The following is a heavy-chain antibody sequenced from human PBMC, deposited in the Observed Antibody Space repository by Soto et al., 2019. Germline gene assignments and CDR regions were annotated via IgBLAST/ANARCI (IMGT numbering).Heavy chain of an antibody. V-gene: IGHV2-5*02. Sequence: QITLKESGPTLLEPTQTLTLTCSFSGFSLTSSGVGVGWLRQAPGKALECLGIIYWDGDRRYNPSLRQRLTITKDTSKNQVVLTMTYMEPVDTATSYCAPRVPYNSYWDVGWFDPWGQGTLVTVS. CDR1: GFSLTSSGVG. D-gene: IGHD1-20*01. CDR3: APRVPYNSYWDVGWFDP. CDR2: IYWDGDR. J-gene: IGHJ5*02.